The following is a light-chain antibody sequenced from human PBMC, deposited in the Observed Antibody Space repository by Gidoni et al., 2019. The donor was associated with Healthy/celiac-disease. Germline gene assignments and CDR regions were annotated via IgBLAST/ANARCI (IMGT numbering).Light chain of an antibody. V-gene: IGKV3-15*01. CDR3: QQYNNWPPWT. Sequence: ELVMTQSPATLSVSPGERAPLSCSARQSVSSNLAWYQQKPGQAPRLLIYGASTRATGIPARFSGSGSGTEFTLTISSLQSEDFAVYYCQQYNNWPPWTFGQGTQVEIK. CDR1: QSVSSN. J-gene: IGKJ1*01. CDR2: GAS.